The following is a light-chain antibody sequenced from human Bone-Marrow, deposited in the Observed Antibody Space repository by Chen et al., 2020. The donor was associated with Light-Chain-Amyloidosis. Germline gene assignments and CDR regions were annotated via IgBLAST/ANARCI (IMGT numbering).Light chain of an antibody. Sequence: QSVLTQPPSMSEAPGQRVTISCTGSRSNLGAGYDVHWYQQLPGTSPKLLIYDSDIRPSGVPDRFSGFNSGASASLIISGLRAEDEADYYCQSYDTGLGVWVFGGGTKVTVL. CDR3: QSYDTGLGVWV. V-gene: IGLV1-40*01. CDR1: RSNLGAGYD. J-gene: IGLJ3*02. CDR2: DSD.